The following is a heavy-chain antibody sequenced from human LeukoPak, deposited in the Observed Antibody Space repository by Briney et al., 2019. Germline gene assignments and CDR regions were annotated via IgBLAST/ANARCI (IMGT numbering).Heavy chain of an antibody. CDR1: GFTFRNYV. CDR3: ARYSSGWYNGQYYFDY. V-gene: IGHV3-30-3*01. J-gene: IGHJ4*02. D-gene: IGHD6-19*01. CDR2: ISYDGSNK. Sequence: GGSLRLSCAASGFTFRNYVIHWVRQAPGKGLEWVAVISYDGSNKYYADSVKGRFTISRDNSKNTLYLQMNSLRAEDTAVYYCARYSSGWYNGQYYFDYWGQGTLVTVSS.